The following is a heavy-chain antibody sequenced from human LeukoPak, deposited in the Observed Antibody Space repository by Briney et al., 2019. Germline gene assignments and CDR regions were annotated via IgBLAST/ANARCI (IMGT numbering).Heavy chain of an antibody. CDR1: GGPLSSYY. CDR3: ARDSQTGAHDY. V-gene: IGHV4-59*01. J-gene: IGHJ4*02. CDR2: IYYSGST. Sequence: SGTLSLPCSVTGGPLSSYYWSWIRHPPGEGLEWIGYIYYSGSTNYHPSHKSRVTISVEPSKNQFSLKLSSVTAADTAVYYCARDSQTGAHDYWGQGTLVTVSS. D-gene: IGHD7-27*01.